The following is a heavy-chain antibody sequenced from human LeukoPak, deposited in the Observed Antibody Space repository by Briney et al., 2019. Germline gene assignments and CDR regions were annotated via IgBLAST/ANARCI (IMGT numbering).Heavy chain of an antibody. V-gene: IGHV3-23*01. D-gene: IGHD6-6*01. CDR1: GFTFSSYA. CDR2: ISGSGGNT. CDR3: AKDPSYSSSSDYFDY. Sequence: GGSLRLSCAASGFTFSSYAMSWVRQAPGKGLEWVSGISGSGGNTYYADSVKGRFTISRDNFKNTLYLQMNSLSPEDTAVYYCAKDPSYSSSSDYFDYWGQGTLVTVSS. J-gene: IGHJ4*02.